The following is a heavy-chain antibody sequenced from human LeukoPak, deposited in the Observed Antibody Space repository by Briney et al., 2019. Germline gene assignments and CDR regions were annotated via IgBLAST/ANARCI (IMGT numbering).Heavy chain of an antibody. CDR2: ISGFGGST. CDR3: AKIRNPVGFGELLGHFDL. J-gene: IGHJ2*01. D-gene: IGHD3-10*01. V-gene: IGHV3-23*01. Sequence: HPGGSLRLSCAASGFTFSTYSMTWVRQAPGKGLEWVSPISGFGGSTYSADSVKGRFTISRDNSKSTLYLQMNSLRADDTAIYYCAKIRNPVGFGELLGHFDLWGRGTLVTVSS. CDR1: GFTFSTYS.